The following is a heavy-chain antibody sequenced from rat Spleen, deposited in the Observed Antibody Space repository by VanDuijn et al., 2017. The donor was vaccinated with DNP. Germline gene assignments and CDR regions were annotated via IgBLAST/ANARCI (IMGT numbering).Heavy chain of an antibody. CDR1: GYSITSTY. CDR2: ISYSGSS. D-gene: IGHD1-4*01. V-gene: IGHV3-1*01. CDR3: ARWPGYNPPYAMDA. J-gene: IGHJ4*01. Sequence: EVQLQESGPGLVKPSQSLSLTCSVTGYSITSTYWGWIRKFPGNKMEWIGHISYSGSSGYNPSLKSRISITRDTSKNQFFLQLNSVSTEDTATYYCARWPGYNPPYAMDAWGQGTSVTVSS.